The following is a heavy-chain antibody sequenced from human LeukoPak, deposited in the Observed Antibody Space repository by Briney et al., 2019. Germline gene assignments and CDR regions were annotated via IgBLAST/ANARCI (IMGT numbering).Heavy chain of an antibody. J-gene: IGHJ3*02. Sequence: GGSLRLSCTASGFTFSYYWMSWVRQAPGKGLEWVANIKYDGSERYYVDSVKGRFTISRDNAKNSLYLQMNSLRAEDTAVYYCASRVVDDAFDIWGQGTMVTVSS. CDR2: IKYDGSER. V-gene: IGHV3-7*01. CDR1: GFTFSYYW. CDR3: ASRVVDDAFDI. D-gene: IGHD2-15*01.